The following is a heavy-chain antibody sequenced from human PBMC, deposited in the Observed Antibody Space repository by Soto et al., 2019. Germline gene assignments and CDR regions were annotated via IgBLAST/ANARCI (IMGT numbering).Heavy chain of an antibody. D-gene: IGHD3-10*01. CDR2: IGAYNGKT. V-gene: IGHV1-18*01. CDR3: ARDLDGSGSYYTDF. Sequence: VASVKVSCKASGYAFSHYGISWVRLAPGQGLEWMGWIGAYNGKTNYAQKLQGRVTMTTDTSTSTAYMELRSLRSDDTAVYYCARDLDGSGSYYTDFWGQGTLVTVSS. CDR1: GYAFSHYG. J-gene: IGHJ4*02.